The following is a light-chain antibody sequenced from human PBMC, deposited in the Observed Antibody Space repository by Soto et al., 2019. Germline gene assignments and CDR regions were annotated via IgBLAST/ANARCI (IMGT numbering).Light chain of an antibody. J-gene: IGLJ3*02. V-gene: IGLV2-18*02. CDR1: SSDVGNYNR. Sequence: QSALTQPPSVSGSPGQSVTISCTGTSSDVGNYNRVSWYQQPPGTAPKLMIYEVTNRPSGVPNRFSASKSGNTASLTISGLQAEDEADYYCNSYTSSRTWVFGGGTKVTVL. CDR3: NSYTSSRTWV. CDR2: EVT.